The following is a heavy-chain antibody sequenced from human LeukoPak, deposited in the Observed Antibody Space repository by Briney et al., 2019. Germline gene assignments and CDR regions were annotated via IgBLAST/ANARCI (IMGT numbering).Heavy chain of an antibody. CDR3: ARLWLGATGFDY. J-gene: IGHJ4*02. CDR1: GFPFSTYA. V-gene: IGHV3-74*01. D-gene: IGHD1-26*01. CDR2: ISTDGNIA. Sequence: GGSLRLSCAASGFPFSTYAMSWVRQASGKGLVWVSRISTDGNIANYADSVKGRFTISRDNAKNTLYLQLNSLRAEDTAVYYCARLWLGATGFDYWGQGTLVTVSS.